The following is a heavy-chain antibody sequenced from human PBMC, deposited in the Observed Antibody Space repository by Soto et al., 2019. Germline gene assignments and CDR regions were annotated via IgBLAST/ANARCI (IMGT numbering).Heavy chain of an antibody. J-gene: IGHJ4*02. V-gene: IGHV3-9*01. Sequence: EVQLVESGGGLVQPGRSLRLSCAASGFTFDDYAMHWVRQAPGKGLEWVSGISWNSGSIGYADPVKGRFTISRDNAKNSLYLQMNSLRAEDTALYYCAKVFNGGYSYGSEYYFDYWGQGTLVTVSS. CDR3: AKVFNGGYSYGSEYYFDY. CDR2: ISWNSGSI. D-gene: IGHD5-18*01. CDR1: GFTFDDYA.